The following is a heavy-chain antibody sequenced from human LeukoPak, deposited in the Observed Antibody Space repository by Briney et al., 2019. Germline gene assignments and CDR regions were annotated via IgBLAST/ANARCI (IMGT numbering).Heavy chain of an antibody. Sequence: SETLSLTCTVSGGSISSSSYYWGWIRQPPGKGLEWIGSIYYSGSTYYNPSLKSRATISVDTSKNQFSLKLSSVTAADTAVYYCARVFSTNYYDNRGWFDPWGQGTLVTVSS. V-gene: IGHV4-39*01. D-gene: IGHD3-22*01. J-gene: IGHJ5*02. CDR1: GGSISSSSYY. CDR2: IYYSGST. CDR3: ARVFSTNYYDNRGWFDP.